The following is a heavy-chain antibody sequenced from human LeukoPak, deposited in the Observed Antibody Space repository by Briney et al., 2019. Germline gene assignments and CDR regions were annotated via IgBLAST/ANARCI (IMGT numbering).Heavy chain of an antibody. CDR3: AKGTKRIVALGY. J-gene: IGHJ4*02. CDR2: ISYDGSNK. D-gene: IGHD3-22*01. CDR1: GFTFSSYG. Sequence: PGGSLRLSCAASGFTFSSYGMHWVRQAPGKGLEWVAVISYDGSNKYYADSVKGRFTISRDNSKNTLYLQMNSLRAEDTAVYYCAKGTKRIVALGYWGQGTLVTVSS. V-gene: IGHV3-30*18.